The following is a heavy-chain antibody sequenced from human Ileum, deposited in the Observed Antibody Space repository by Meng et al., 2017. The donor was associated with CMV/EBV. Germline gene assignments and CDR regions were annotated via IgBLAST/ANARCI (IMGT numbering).Heavy chain of an antibody. V-gene: IGHV4-34*01. CDR1: GGSFRGYY. J-gene: IGHJ3*02. CDR3: ARRPTRTLYGFWPWGAFDI. Sequence: SETLSLTCAVYGGSFRGYYWSWIRQPPGKGLEWIGEINPSGRTNYNPSLKSRVTISVDTSKNQFSLKLSSVTAADTAVYYCARRPTRTLYGFWPWGAFDIWGQGTMVTVSS. D-gene: IGHD3-3*01. CDR2: INPSGRT.